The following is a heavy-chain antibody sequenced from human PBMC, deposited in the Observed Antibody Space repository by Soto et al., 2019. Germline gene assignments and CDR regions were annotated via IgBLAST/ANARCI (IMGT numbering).Heavy chain of an antibody. J-gene: IGHJ4*02. CDR3: ASGGAGSGPFTWELPDH. D-gene: IGHD1-26*01. V-gene: IGHV1-45*02. CDR2: IAPFSGDV. Sequence: QMQLVQSGAEVKKTGSSVTVSCKALGNTFTYRYLHWVRQAPGQALEWMGWIAPFSGDVHYAQKFQERVTITKDRSRNTAYMQMSSLRSEDTAMYFCASGGAGSGPFTWELPDHWGQGTLVTVSS. CDR1: GNTFTYRY.